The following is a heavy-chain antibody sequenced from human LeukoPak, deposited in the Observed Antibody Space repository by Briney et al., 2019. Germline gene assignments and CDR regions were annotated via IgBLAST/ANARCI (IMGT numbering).Heavy chain of an antibody. CDR2: ISSRGTTI. V-gene: IGHV3-48*03. CDR1: GLPFSSYE. CDR3: ARVYDTSGYKTPPPDY. D-gene: IGHD3-22*01. Sequence: PGGSLRLSCTASGLPFSSYEMNWVRRTPGKGLEWISYISSRGTTIYYADSVKGRFTISRDNAENSLYLQMNSLRAEDTAVYYCARVYDTSGYKTPPPDYWGQGTLVTVSS. J-gene: IGHJ4*02.